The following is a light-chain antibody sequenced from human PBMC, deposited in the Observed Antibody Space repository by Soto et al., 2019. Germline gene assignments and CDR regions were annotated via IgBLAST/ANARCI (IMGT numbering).Light chain of an antibody. CDR3: QSYDSGVSASV. CDR2: SDV. Sequence: QSVLTQPPSVSGAPGQRVSISCSGSSSNIGAGFDVHWYQQFPGAAPKLLIYSDVKRPSGVPYRFSASKSGTSASLTITGLQTEDEAHYYCQSYDSGVSASVFGGGTKLTVL. CDR1: SSNIGAGFD. J-gene: IGLJ2*01. V-gene: IGLV1-40*01.